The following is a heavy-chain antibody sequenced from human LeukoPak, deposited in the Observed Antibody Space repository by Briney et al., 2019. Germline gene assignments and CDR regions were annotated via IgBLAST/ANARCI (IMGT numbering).Heavy chain of an antibody. CDR3: ANFERTLADPYNWFDP. D-gene: IGHD6-19*01. J-gene: IGHJ5*02. CDR2: ISDNGGYT. Sequence: GGSLRLSCATSGFTFSTYAMSWVRQAPGKGLEWVSGISDNGGYTYYADSVKGRFTISRDNSKNTLYLQMNSLRAEDTAVYYCANFERTLADPYNWFDPWGQGTLVTVSS. V-gene: IGHV3-23*01. CDR1: GFTFSTYA.